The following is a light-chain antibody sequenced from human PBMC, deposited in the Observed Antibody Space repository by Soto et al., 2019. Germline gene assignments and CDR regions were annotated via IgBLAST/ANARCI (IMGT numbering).Light chain of an antibody. CDR1: QSLSSF. Sequence: EIVLTQSPATLSLSPGERATLFCRASQSLSSFLAWFQQKPGQAPRLLIYDTSNRATGIPARFSGSGSGTDFTLTISRLEPEDFAVYFCQQRANWPLTFGGGTKVEIK. J-gene: IGKJ4*01. V-gene: IGKV3-11*01. CDR3: QQRANWPLT. CDR2: DTS.